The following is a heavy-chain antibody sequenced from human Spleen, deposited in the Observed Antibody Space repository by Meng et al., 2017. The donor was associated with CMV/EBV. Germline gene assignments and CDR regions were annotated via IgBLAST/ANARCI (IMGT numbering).Heavy chain of an antibody. V-gene: IGHV3-11*04. D-gene: IGHD3-9*01. CDR2: ISSSGSTI. J-gene: IGHJ4*02. Sequence: GESLKISCAASGFTFSDYYMSWIRQAPGKGLEWVSYISSSGSTIYYADSVKGRFTISRDNAKNSLHLQMNSLRAEDTAIYYCARDTPYYDTLIGHYYYFDYWGQGTLVTVSS. CDR3: ARDTPYYDTLIGHYYYFDY. CDR1: GFTFSDYY.